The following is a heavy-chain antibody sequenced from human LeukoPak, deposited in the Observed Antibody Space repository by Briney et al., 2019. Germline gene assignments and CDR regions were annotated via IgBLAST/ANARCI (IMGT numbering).Heavy chain of an antibody. CDR1: GFTFSDYY. Sequence: GGSLRLSCAASGFTFSDYYMSWIRQAPGEGLEWVSYISSSGSTIYYADSVKGRFTISRDNARKMLYLQMNSLRAEDTAVYYCARDPDSGGYSTFQLWGQGTLVTVSS. V-gene: IGHV3-11*04. D-gene: IGHD3-22*01. CDR3: ARDPDSGGYSTFQL. J-gene: IGHJ1*01. CDR2: ISSSGSTI.